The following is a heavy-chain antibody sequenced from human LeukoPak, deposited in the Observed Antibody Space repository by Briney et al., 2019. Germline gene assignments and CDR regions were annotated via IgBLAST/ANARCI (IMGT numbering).Heavy chain of an antibody. CDR1: GGSISSYY. J-gene: IGHJ4*02. CDR3: ARHRDYYDSSGYSVYFDY. D-gene: IGHD3-22*01. Sequence: PSETLSLTCTVSGGSISSYYWSWIRQPPGKGLEWIGYIYYSGSTNYNPSLKSRVTISVDTSKNQFSLRPSSVTAADTAVYYCARHRDYYDSSGYSVYFDYWGQGTLVTVSS. V-gene: IGHV4-59*08. CDR2: IYYSGST.